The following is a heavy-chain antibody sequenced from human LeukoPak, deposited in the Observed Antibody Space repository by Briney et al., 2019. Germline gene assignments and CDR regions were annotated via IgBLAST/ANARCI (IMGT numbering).Heavy chain of an antibody. CDR2: ISPDGSQM. D-gene: IGHD4/OR15-4a*01. Sequence: GGSLRLSCAASGFTFSDSYMSWIRQAPGRGLEYISYISPDGSQMSYTDSVKGRFTLSRDNAKNSLYLQMNSLRGEDTAVYYCAREKNRVVLTAPLQYWGQGTLVTVSS. V-gene: IGHV3-11*01. CDR3: AREKNRVVLTAPLQY. CDR1: GFTFSDSY. J-gene: IGHJ4*02.